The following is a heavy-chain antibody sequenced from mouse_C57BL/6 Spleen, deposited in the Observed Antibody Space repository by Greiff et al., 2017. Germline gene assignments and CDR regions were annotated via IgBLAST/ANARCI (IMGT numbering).Heavy chain of an antibody. CDR3: TIRNYVGWFAY. J-gene: IGHJ3*01. Sequence: QVQLQQSGAELVRPGASVTLSCKASGYTFTGYEMHWVKQTPVHGLEWIGAIDPETGGTAYNQKFKGKAILTADKSSSTAYMELRSLTSEDSAVYYCTIRNYVGWFAYWGQGTLVTVSA. V-gene: IGHV1-15*01. D-gene: IGHD2-1*01. CDR1: GYTFTGYE. CDR2: IDPETGGT.